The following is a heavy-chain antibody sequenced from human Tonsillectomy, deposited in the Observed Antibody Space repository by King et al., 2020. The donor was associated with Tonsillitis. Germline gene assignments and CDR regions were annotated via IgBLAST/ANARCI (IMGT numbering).Heavy chain of an antibody. D-gene: IGHD2-2*01. V-gene: IGHV4-31*03. CDR3: ARVIFGVSAPGAMGRDAFSFMDV. J-gene: IGHJ6*03. CDR2: IHYSGTA. Sequence: VQLQESGPGLVKPPQTLSLTCSVSGGSVNSGGYYWSWIRQRPGKGLEWIGYIHYSGTARYNPSLKSRVSISVDKSENHLSLKLTSVTAADTAVYYCARVIFGVSAPGAMGRDAFSFMDVWGRGTTVIVSS. CDR1: GGSVNSGGYY.